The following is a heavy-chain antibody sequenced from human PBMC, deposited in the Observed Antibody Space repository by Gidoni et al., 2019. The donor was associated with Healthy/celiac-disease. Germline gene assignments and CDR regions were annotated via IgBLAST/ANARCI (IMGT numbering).Heavy chain of an antibody. D-gene: IGHD6-19*01. CDR2: ISGRGGST. Sequence: EVQLLESGGGLVQPGGSLRLSCAASGFPFSSYAMSWVRQAPGKGLEWVSAISGRGGSTYYADSVKGRFTISRDNSKNTLYLQMNSLRAEDTAVYYCAKDRDAVAGPNGMDVWGQGTTVTVSS. CDR1: GFPFSSYA. J-gene: IGHJ6*02. CDR3: AKDRDAVAGPNGMDV. V-gene: IGHV3-23*01.